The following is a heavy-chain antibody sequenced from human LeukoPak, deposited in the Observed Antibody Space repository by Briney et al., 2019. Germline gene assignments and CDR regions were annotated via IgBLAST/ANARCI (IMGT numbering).Heavy chain of an antibody. CDR2: IIPIFGTA. D-gene: IGHD3-10*01. J-gene: IGHJ4*02. CDR3: ATDSGRSGSYYNGDY. V-gene: IGHV1-69*01. CDR1: GGTFSSYA. Sequence: SVKVSCKASGGTFSSYAISWVRQAPGQGLEWMGGIIPIFGTADYAQKFQGRVTITADESTSTAYMELSSLRSEDTAVYYCATDSGRSGSYYNGDYWGQGTLVTVSS.